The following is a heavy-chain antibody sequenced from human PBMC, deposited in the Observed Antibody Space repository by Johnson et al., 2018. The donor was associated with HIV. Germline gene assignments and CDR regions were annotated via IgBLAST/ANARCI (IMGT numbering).Heavy chain of an antibody. CDR1: GFTFSSYD. CDR3: ARALRLYSSSYAFDI. Sequence: VQLVESGGGLVQPGGSLRLSCAASGFTFSSYDIHWVRQATGKGLEWVSSISWNGGNTGYADSVKGRFTISRDNAKKSLYLQMNSLRAEDTAGYYCARALRLYSSSYAFDIWGQGTMVTVSS. J-gene: IGHJ3*02. CDR2: ISWNGGNT. V-gene: IGHV3-20*04. D-gene: IGHD6-6*01.